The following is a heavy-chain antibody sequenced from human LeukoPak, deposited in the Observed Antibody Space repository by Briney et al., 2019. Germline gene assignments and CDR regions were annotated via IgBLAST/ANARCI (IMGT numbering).Heavy chain of an antibody. D-gene: IGHD3-10*01. CDR1: GYTFSGTGWY. V-gene: IGHV1-2*02. Sequence: DSVKVSCKASGYTFSGTGWYLYWLRQAPGQGLECMGWIYPNNGATACAQKFQGRVATTRDTSITTAYMELSRLRPDDTAVYYCARDGPAQMVDFDYWGQGTLVTVSS. CDR2: IYPNNGAT. CDR3: ARDGPAQMVDFDY. J-gene: IGHJ4*02.